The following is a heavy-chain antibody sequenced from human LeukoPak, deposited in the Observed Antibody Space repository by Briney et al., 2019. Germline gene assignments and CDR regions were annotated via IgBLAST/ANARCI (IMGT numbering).Heavy chain of an antibody. D-gene: IGHD3-10*01. V-gene: IGHV1-8*01. CDR1: GYTFTSYD. CDR2: MNPNSGNT. Sequence: ASVKVSCTASGYTFTSYDINWVRQATGQGLEWLGWMNPNSGNTGYAQKFQGRVTMTRNTSISTAYMELSSLRSEDTAVYYCARGFTMVRGVIFGYWGQGTLVTVSS. CDR3: ARGFTMVRGVIFGY. J-gene: IGHJ4*02.